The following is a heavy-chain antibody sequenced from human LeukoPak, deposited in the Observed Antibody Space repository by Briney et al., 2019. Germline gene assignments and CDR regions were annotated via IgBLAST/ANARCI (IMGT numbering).Heavy chain of an antibody. J-gene: IGHJ6*02. D-gene: IGHD3-22*01. V-gene: IGHV4-59*01. CDR3: ARDHYDSSGYYYYYYGMDV. Sequence: SETLSLTCTVSGGSISSYYWSWIRQPPGKGLEWIGYIYYSGSTNYNPSLKSRVTISVDTSKNQFSPKLSSVTAADTAVYYCARDHYDSSGYYYYYYGMDVWGQGTTVTVSS. CDR1: GGSISSYY. CDR2: IYYSGST.